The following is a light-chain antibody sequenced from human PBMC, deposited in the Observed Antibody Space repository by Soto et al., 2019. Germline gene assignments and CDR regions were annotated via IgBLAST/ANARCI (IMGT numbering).Light chain of an antibody. Sequence: EIVMTQSPATLSVSPGERATLSCRASQSVGSNLAWYQQKPGQAPRLLIYGAYTRATGIPATFSGSGSGTEFTLTISSLQSEDFAIYYCQQYGNWPRTFGQGTKVELK. CDR2: GAY. CDR3: QQYGNWPRT. J-gene: IGKJ1*01. V-gene: IGKV3-15*01. CDR1: QSVGSN.